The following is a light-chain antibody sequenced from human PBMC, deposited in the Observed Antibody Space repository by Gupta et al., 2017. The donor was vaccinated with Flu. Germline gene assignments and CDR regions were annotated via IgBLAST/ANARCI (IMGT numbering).Light chain of an antibody. J-gene: IGKJ4*01. CDR2: GAF. Sequence: TLSLSPGERATLACRASQRIGSNSLAWYQQKPGQAPRLLIYGAFSRATGIPDRFSGSGSGTDFTLTITRREPEDFAVYYCQQYDASPPLTFGGGTNVELK. CDR3: QQYDASPPLT. V-gene: IGKV3-20*01. CDR1: QRIGSNS.